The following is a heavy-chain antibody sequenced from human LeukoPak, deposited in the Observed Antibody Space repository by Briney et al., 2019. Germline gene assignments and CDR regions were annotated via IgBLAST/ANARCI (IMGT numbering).Heavy chain of an antibody. CDR1: GYTFTGCY. V-gene: IGHV1-2*02. Sequence: ASVKVSCKASGYTFTGCYMHWVGQAPGQGFEWMGWINPNRGDTNYAKKFQGRVTMTRDTSISTAHMELSRLRSDDTAVYYCARANPLYCSSTTCLFDYWGQGTLVTVSS. CDR3: ARANPLYCSSTTCLFDY. D-gene: IGHD2-2*01. CDR2: INPNRGDT. J-gene: IGHJ4*02.